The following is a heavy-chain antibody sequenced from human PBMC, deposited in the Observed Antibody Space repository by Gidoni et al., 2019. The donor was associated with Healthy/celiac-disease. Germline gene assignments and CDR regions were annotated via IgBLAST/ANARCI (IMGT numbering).Heavy chain of an antibody. V-gene: IGHV1-69*06. CDR2: FIPIFGTA. CDR3: ASCIAVAGSGLDAFDI. CDR1: GGTFSSYA. J-gene: IGHJ3*02. Sequence: QVQLVQSGAEVKKPGSSVKVSCKASGGTFSSYAIRWVRQAPGQGLEWMGGFIPIFGTANYAQKFQGRVTITADKSTSTAYMELSSLRSEDTAVYYCASCIAVAGSGLDAFDIWGQGTMVTVSS. D-gene: IGHD6-19*01.